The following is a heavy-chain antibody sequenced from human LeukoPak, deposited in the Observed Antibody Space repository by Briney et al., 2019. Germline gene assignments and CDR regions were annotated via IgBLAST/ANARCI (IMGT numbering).Heavy chain of an antibody. CDR1: GGTFSSYA. CDR2: INPNSGGT. Sequence: ASVKVSCKASGGTFSSYAISWVRQAPGQGLEWMGWINPNSGGTNYAQKFQGWVTMTRDTSISTAYMELSRLRSDDTAVYYCARGVYYDSSGWDAFDIWGQGTMVTVSS. J-gene: IGHJ3*02. V-gene: IGHV1-2*04. D-gene: IGHD3-22*01. CDR3: ARGVYYDSSGWDAFDI.